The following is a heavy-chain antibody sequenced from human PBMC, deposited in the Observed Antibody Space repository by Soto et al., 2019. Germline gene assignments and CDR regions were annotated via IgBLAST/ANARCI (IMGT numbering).Heavy chain of an antibody. Sequence: PSETLSLTCTVSGGSVSSGSYYLSWIRQPPGKGLEWIGYIYYSGSTNYNPSLKSRVTISVDTSKNQFSLKLSSVTAADTAVYYCVGGILDYYYGMDVWGQGTTVTVSS. CDR3: VGGILDYYYGMDV. CDR2: IYYSGST. CDR1: GGSVSSGSYY. D-gene: IGHD3-16*01. J-gene: IGHJ6*02. V-gene: IGHV4-61*01.